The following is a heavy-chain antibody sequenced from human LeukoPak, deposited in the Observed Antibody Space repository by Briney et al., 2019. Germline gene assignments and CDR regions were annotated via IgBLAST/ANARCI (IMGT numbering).Heavy chain of an antibody. CDR3: ARNGYGSGSSW. J-gene: IGHJ4*02. V-gene: IGHV4-61*02. CDR2: ISSSGST. CDR1: GDSISSGDYY. D-gene: IGHD3-10*01. Sequence: SETLSLTCTVSGDSISSGDYYWSWIRQPAGKGLEWIGRISSSGSTNYNPSLKSRVTISVDTSKNQFSLKLSSVTAADTAVYYCARNGYGSGSSWWGQGTLVTVSS.